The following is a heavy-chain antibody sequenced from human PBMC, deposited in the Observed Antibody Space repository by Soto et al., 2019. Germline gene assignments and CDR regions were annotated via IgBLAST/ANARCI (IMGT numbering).Heavy chain of an antibody. CDR3: ARRPSSVYPTTSYYYMVV. V-gene: IGHV4-39*01. Sequence: SETLSLTCTVSGGSISSSSYYWGWIRQPPGKGLEWIGSIYYSGSTYYNPSLKSRVTISVDTSKNQFSLKLSSVTAADTAVYYCARRPSSVYPTTSYYYMVVWGKGTXVTVS. CDR1: GGSISSSSYY. J-gene: IGHJ6*03. CDR2: IYYSGST. D-gene: IGHD1-7*01.